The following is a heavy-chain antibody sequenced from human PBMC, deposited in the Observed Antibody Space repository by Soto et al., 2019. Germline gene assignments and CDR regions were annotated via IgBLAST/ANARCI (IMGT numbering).Heavy chain of an antibody. J-gene: IGHJ6*02. CDR3: ARHSHFIAAAGIGSGMDV. D-gene: IGHD6-13*01. V-gene: IGHV4-39*01. CDR1: GGSISSSSYY. Sequence: QLQLQESGPGLVKPSETLSLTCTVSGGSISSSSYYWGWIRQPPGKGLEWIGSIYYSGSTYYNPSLKSRVTISVDTSKNQFSLKLSSVTAADTAVYYCARHSHFIAAAGIGSGMDVWGQGTTVTVSS. CDR2: IYYSGST.